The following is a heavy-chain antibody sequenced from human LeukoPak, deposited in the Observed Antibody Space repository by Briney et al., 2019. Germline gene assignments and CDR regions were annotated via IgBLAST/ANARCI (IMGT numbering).Heavy chain of an antibody. Sequence: SGGSLRLSCAASGFTFDNYDFHWVRQGTGKGLEWVSAIGTAGDTYYPGSVRGRFTISRENAKNTFYLQMNSLRAGDTAVYYCARSVFGFCSRATCYEGAFDIWGQGTMVTVSP. CDR1: GFTFDNYD. J-gene: IGHJ3*02. V-gene: IGHV3-13*01. CDR2: IGTAGDT. D-gene: IGHD2-2*03. CDR3: ARSVFGFCSRATCYEGAFDI.